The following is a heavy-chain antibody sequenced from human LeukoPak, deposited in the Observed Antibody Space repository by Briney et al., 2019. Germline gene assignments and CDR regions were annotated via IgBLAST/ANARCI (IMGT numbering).Heavy chain of an antibody. J-gene: IGHJ5*02. Sequence: GASVKVSCKASGYTFPSYFMHWVRQATGQGLEWMGWMNPNSGNTGYAQKFQGRVTMTRNTSISTAYMELSSLRSEDTAVYYCARSRSYSSNWFDPWGQGTLVTVSS. V-gene: IGHV1-8*01. CDR1: GYTFPSYF. CDR2: MNPNSGNT. D-gene: IGHD6-19*01. CDR3: ARSRSYSSNWFDP.